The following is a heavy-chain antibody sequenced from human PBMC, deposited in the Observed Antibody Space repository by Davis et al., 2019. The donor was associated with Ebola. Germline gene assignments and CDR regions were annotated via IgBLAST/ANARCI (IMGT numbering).Heavy chain of an antibody. V-gene: IGHV4-39*01. J-gene: IGHJ4*02. CDR2: IYYSGST. CDR3: ARRPQPAEAVAGHFDY. CDR1: GGSISSSSYY. Sequence: PSETLSLTCTVSGGSISSSSYYWGWIRQPPGKGLEWIGSIYYSGSTYYNPSLKSRVTISVDTSKNQFSLKLSSVTAADTAVYYCARRPQPAEAVAGHFDYWGQGTLVTVSS. D-gene: IGHD6-19*01.